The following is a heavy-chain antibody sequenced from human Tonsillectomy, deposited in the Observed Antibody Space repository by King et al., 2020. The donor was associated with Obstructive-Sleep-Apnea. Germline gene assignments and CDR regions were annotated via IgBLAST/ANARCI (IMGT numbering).Heavy chain of an antibody. CDR2: IYYGGST. V-gene: IGHV4-39*07. CDR3: ATAGYIVVVIPALD. J-gene: IGHJ4*02. CDR1: GGSISSSNYY. D-gene: IGHD2-15*01. Sequence: QLQESGPGLVKSSETLSLTCSVSGGSISSSNYYWGWIRQPPGKGLEWIGSIYYGGSTYYNPSLTSRVTISVDTSKNQFSLKLSSVTAADTAVYYCATAGYIVVVIPALDWGQGTLVTVSS.